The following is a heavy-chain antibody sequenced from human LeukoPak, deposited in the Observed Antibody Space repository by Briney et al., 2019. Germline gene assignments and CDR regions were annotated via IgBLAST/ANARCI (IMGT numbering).Heavy chain of an antibody. CDR2: ISAYNGNT. CDR3: ARTGKDGDYFDY. V-gene: IGHV1-18*01. J-gene: IGHJ4*02. CDR1: GYTFTSYG. Sequence: ASVNVSCKASGYTFTSYGISWVRQAPGQGLEWMGWISAYNGNTNYAQKLQGRVTLTTDTSTSTAYMELRRLRSDDTAVYYCARTGKDGDYFDYWGQGTLVTVSS. D-gene: IGHD3-10*01.